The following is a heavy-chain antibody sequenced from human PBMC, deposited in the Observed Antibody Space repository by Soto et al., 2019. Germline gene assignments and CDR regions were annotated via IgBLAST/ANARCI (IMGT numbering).Heavy chain of an antibody. CDR1: GFTLSNYG. V-gene: IGHV3-33*01. CDR3: ARDRGYDAHDYYYNAMDV. D-gene: IGHD2-15*01. J-gene: IGHJ6*02. Sequence: GGSLRLSCAASGFTLSNYGIHWVRQAPGKGLEWVALIWYDGSNKYYADSVKGRFTISRDNAKNSLYLQMNSLRAEDTAVYYCARDRGYDAHDYYYNAMDVRGQGNTVTVSS. CDR2: IWYDGSNK.